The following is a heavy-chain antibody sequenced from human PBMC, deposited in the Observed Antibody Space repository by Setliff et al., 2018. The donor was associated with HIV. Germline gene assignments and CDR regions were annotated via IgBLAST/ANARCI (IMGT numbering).Heavy chain of an antibody. CDR2: IYHSGST. J-gene: IGHJ6*03. CDR3: ARQWGERVMDV. CDR1: GGSIDSFSYY. D-gene: IGHD3-16*01. V-gene: IGHV4-39*01. Sequence: ETLSLTCTVSGGSIDSFSYYWGWIRQTPGKELEWVGNIYHSGSTNYNPSLKSRVAISVDRSKRHFFLKLSSVTAADTAVYYCARQWGERVMDVWGNGTTVTVSS.